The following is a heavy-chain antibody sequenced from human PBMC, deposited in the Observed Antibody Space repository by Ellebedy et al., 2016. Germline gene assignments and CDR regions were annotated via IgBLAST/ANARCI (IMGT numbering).Heavy chain of an antibody. CDR1: GFTFSSYA. Sequence: GGSLRLXXAASGFTFSSYAMSWVRQAPGKGLEWVSSISSSSSYIYYADSVKGRFTISRDNAKNSLYLQMNSLRAEDTAVYYCARDDGFGNRTHGWGVDYWGQGTLVTVSS. J-gene: IGHJ4*02. CDR2: ISSSSSYI. V-gene: IGHV3-21*01. CDR3: ARDDGFGNRTHGWGVDY. D-gene: IGHD3-10*01.